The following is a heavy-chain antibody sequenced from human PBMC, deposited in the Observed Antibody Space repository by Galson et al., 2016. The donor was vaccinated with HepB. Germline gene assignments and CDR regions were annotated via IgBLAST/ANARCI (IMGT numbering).Heavy chain of an antibody. D-gene: IGHD3-16*01. Sequence: SLRLSCAASGFIFDDYALHWVRQAPGKGLEWVAVISWNSRHIGYADSVQGRFTISRDNAKNILYLQMSSMRAEDTALYFCARDPNAVGPSYFDSWGQGTLVTVSS. J-gene: IGHJ4*02. V-gene: IGHV3-9*01. CDR3: ARDPNAVGPSYFDS. CDR1: GFIFDDYA. CDR2: ISWNSRHI.